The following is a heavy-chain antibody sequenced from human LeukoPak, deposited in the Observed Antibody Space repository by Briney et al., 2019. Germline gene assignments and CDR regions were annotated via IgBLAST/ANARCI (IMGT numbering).Heavy chain of an antibody. CDR1: GFTFSSDW. CDR2: IKEDGSES. V-gene: IGHV3-7*03. CDR3: ARFPRDPWRFDY. Sequence: GGSLRLSCAVSGFTFSSDWMTWARQAPGKGLEWVANIKEDGSESYYVDSVKGRFTISRDNTKNSLYLQMNSLRAEDTAVYYCARFPRDPWRFDYWGQGTLVTVSS. J-gene: IGHJ4*02. D-gene: IGHD5-12*01.